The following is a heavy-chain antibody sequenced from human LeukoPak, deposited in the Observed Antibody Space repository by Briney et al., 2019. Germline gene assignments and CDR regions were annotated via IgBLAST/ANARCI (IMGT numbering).Heavy chain of an antibody. J-gene: IGHJ6*02. Sequence: GGSLRLSCAASGFTFSSYSMNWVRQAPGKGLEWVSSICSSSSYIYYADSVKGRFTISRNNAKNSLYLQMNSLRAEDTAVYCCARAGVVAATLYYYYGMDVWGQGTTVTVSS. CDR2: ICSSSSYI. CDR3: ARAGVVAATLYYYYGMDV. V-gene: IGHV3-21*01. D-gene: IGHD2-15*01. CDR1: GFTFSSYS.